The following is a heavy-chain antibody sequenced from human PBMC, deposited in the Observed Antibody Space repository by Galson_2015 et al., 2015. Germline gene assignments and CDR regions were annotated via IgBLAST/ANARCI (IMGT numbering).Heavy chain of an antibody. Sequence: SVKVSCKASGYTFTNYAMQWVRQAPGQGLEWMALINAGNGQTKYSQKFQGRVTITRDTSASTAFMELSSLRSEDTAVYFCARGGSGSYYRPDPPGFDYWGQGTLVTV. V-gene: IGHV1-3*01. J-gene: IGHJ4*02. CDR3: ARGGSGSYYRPDPPGFDY. CDR2: INAGNGQT. CDR1: GYTFTNYA. D-gene: IGHD3-10*01.